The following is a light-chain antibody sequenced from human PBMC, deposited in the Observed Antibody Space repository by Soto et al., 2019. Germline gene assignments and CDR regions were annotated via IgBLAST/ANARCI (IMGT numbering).Light chain of an antibody. Sequence: EIVLTQSPGTLSLSPGERATLSCRASQSVSDNYLAWYKQKPGQAPRLLIYGASSRATGIPDSFSGSGSGTDFTLTISRLAPEDVEVYYCQQYGSSPRSLGGGTKVDI. CDR3: QQYGSSPRS. CDR1: QSVSDNY. J-gene: IGKJ4*01. CDR2: GAS. V-gene: IGKV3-20*01.